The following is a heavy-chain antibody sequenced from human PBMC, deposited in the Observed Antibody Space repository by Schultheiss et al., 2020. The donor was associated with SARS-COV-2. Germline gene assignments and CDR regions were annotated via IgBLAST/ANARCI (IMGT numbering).Heavy chain of an antibody. CDR1: GGSFSGYY. J-gene: IGHJ4*02. Sequence: LSLTCAVYGGSFSGYYWSWIRQPPGKGLEWVSYISSSGSTIYYADSVKGRFTISRDNSKNTLYLQMNSLRAEDTAVYYCARDQQWLVHWGQGTLVTVSS. CDR2: ISSSGSTI. D-gene: IGHD6-19*01. CDR3: ARDQQWLVH. V-gene: IGHV3-11*04.